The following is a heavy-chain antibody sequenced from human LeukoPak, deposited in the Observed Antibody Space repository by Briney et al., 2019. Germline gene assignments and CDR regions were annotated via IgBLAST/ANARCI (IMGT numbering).Heavy chain of an antibody. CDR3: ARGWNSDYFDY. D-gene: IGHD1-7*01. V-gene: IGHV3-21*01. J-gene: IGHJ4*02. CDR2: ISSSSYI. Sequence: GGSLRLSCAASGFTFSSYSMNWVRQAPGKRLEWVSSISSSSYIYYADSVKGRFTISRDNAKNSLYLQMNSLRAEDTAVYYCARGWNSDYFDYWGQGTLVTVSS. CDR1: GFTFSSYS.